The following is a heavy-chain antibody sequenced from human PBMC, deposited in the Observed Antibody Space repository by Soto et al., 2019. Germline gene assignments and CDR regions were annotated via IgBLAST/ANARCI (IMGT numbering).Heavy chain of an antibody. CDR1: GYSFTSYW. CDR2: IDPSDSYT. D-gene: IGHD2-15*01. Sequence: PGESLKISCKGSGYSFTSYWISWVRQMPGKGLEWMGRIDPSDSYTNYSPSFQGHVTISADKSISTAYLQWSSLKASDTAMYYWASDLNYCSGGSCYEGAQSDYWGQGTLVTVSS. V-gene: IGHV5-10-1*01. CDR3: ASDLNYCSGGSCYEGAQSDY. J-gene: IGHJ4*02.